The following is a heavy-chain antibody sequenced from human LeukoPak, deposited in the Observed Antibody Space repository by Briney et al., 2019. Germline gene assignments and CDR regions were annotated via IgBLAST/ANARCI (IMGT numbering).Heavy chain of an antibody. CDR2: ISSNGGST. CDR3: AGVQSFVTGPGYYYYYMDV. V-gene: IGHV3-64*01. CDR1: GFTFSSYA. Sequence: GGSLRLSCSASGFTFSSYAMHWVRQAPGKGLEYVSAISSNGGSTYYANSVKGRFAISRDNSKNTLYLQMNSLRAEDTAVYYCAGVQSFVTGPGYYYYYMDVWGKGTTVTVSS. J-gene: IGHJ6*03. D-gene: IGHD7-27*01.